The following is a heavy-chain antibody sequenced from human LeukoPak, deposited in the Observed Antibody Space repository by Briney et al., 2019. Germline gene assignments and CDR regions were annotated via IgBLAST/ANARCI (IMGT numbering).Heavy chain of an antibody. V-gene: IGHV3-66*01. CDR3: AREGGAGFSRHYFDGMDV. CDR2: IYSAGST. J-gene: IGHJ6*02. D-gene: IGHD3-10*01. Sequence: GGSLRLSCAASGFTVSSNYMSWFRQAPGKGLEWVSVIYSAGSTYYADSVKGRFTISRDNSKNTLYLQMTSLRAEDTAVYYCAREGGAGFSRHYFDGMDVWGQGTAVTVSS. CDR1: GFTVSSNY.